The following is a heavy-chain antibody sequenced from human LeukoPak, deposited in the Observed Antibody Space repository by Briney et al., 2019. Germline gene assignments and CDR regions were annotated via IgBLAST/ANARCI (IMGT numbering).Heavy chain of an antibody. CDR1: GFTFSDYY. V-gene: IGHV3-11*06. D-gene: IGHD5-18*01. CDR3: AKDGVDTAMVPYGMDV. Sequence: GGSLRLSCAASGFTFSDYYMSWIRQAPGKGLECVSYISSSGSYAKYADSVKGRFTISRDNAKNSLYLQMNSLRAEDTAVYYCAKDGVDTAMVPYGMDVWGQGTTVTVSS. CDR2: ISSSGSYA. J-gene: IGHJ6*02.